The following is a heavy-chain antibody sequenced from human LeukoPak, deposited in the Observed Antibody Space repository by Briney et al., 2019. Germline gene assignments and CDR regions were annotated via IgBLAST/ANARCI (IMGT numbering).Heavy chain of an antibody. D-gene: IGHD3-16*01. CDR1: GGSFSDYY. CDR2: INHSGST. Sequence: SETLSLTCAVYGGSFSDYYWSWIRQPPGKGLEWIGEINHSGSTNYNSSLKSRVTISVDTSKNQFSLNLSSVTAADTAVYYCARQWVMVIVFDSWGQRTLVTVSS. V-gene: IGHV4-34*01. CDR3: ARQWVMVIVFDS. J-gene: IGHJ4*02.